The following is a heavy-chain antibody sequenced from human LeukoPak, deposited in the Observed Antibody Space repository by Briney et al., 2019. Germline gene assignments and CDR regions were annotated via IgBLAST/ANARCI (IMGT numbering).Heavy chain of an antibody. V-gene: IGHV1-46*04. Sequence: ASVKVSCKASGYTFTSYYMHWVRQAPGQGLEWMGTINPSGGYTSYAQKLQGRVTMTRDTSTSTVYMEMSSLRSEDTALYYCAGEGGSSSWYDYWGQGTLVTVSS. CDR2: INPSGGYT. J-gene: IGHJ4*02. D-gene: IGHD6-13*01. CDR1: GYTFTSYY. CDR3: AGEGGSSSWYDY.